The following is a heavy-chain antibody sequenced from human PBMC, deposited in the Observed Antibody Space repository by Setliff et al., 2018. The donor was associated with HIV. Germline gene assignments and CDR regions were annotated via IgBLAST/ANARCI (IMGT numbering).Heavy chain of an antibody. V-gene: IGHV1-8*01. CDR3: ARRVGATVDAFDI. Sequence: ASVKVSCKASNYTFTTYDINWVRQATGQGLEWMGWMNPNSGNTGYAQKFQGRVTMTRNTSISTAYMELSSLRSEDTAVYYCARRVGATVDAFDIWGQGTMVTVSS. J-gene: IGHJ3*02. CDR1: NYTFTTYD. CDR2: MNPNSGNT. D-gene: IGHD1-26*01.